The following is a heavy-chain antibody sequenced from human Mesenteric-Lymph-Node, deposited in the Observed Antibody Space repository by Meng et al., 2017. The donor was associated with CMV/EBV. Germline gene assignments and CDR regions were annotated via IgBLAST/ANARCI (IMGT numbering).Heavy chain of an antibody. J-gene: IGHJ4*02. D-gene: IGHD3-10*01. Sequence: SETLSLTCTVSGGSISSYYWSWLRQPPGKGLEWIAYIYYSGSINDNPSLKSRVTISVDTSKNQFSLKLSSVTAADTAVYYCARVSWYYYGSGGDTTKFYFDYWGQGTLVTVSS. CDR2: IYYSGSI. CDR3: ARVSWYYYGSGGDTTKFYFDY. V-gene: IGHV4-59*12. CDR1: GGSISSYY.